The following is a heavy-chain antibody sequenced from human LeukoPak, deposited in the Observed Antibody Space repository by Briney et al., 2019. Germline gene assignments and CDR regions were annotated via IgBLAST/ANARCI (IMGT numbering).Heavy chain of an antibody. CDR2: IIPIFGTA. CDR3: AGGYSYGYYYYGMDV. Sequence: SVKVSCKASGGTFSSYAISWVRQAPGQGLEWMGGIIPIFGTANYAQKFQGRVTITADESTSTAYMELSSLRSEDTAVYYCAGGYSYGYYYYGMDVWGQGTTVTVSS. V-gene: IGHV1-69*13. D-gene: IGHD5-18*01. J-gene: IGHJ6*02. CDR1: GGTFSSYA.